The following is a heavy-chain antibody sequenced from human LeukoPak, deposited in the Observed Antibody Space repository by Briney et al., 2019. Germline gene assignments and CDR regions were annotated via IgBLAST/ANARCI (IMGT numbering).Heavy chain of an antibody. CDR1: GFIFSKYA. Sequence: GGSLRLSCSASGFIFSKYAMKWVRQAPGKGLECVSTISNSGSHIYDADSVKGRFTISRDSSKNTLYLQMNSLRAEDTAVYYCAKVMLNFWSGYSPFDYWGQGTLVTVSS. CDR2: ISNSGSHI. CDR3: AKVMLNFWSGYSPFDY. V-gene: IGHV3-21*04. D-gene: IGHD3-3*01. J-gene: IGHJ4*02.